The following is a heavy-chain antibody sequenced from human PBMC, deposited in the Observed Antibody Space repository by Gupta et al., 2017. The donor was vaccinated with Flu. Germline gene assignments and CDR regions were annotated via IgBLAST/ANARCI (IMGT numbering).Heavy chain of an antibody. V-gene: IGHV3-7*01. Sequence: MSWFRQAPGKGLEWVANIKQDGSEKYYVDSVKGRFRISRDNAKNSLYLQMNTLRAEDTAVYYCARDVQSVFDVWGRGATVTVSS. J-gene: IGHJ3*01. CDR3: ARDVQSVFDV. CDR2: IKQDGSEK. D-gene: IGHD3-10*02.